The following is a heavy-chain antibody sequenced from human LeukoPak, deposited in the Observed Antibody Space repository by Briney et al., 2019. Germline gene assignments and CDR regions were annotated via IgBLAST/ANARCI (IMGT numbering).Heavy chain of an antibody. D-gene: IGHD3-10*01. J-gene: IGHJ4*02. CDR2: ISSSSSTI. V-gene: IGHV3-48*01. CDR3: AIILYASGSKDY. Sequence: GGSLRLSCAASGFTFTSCSMNWVRQAPGKGLEWVSYISSSSSTIYYADSVEGRFTISRDNAKNSLYLQMNSLRAEDTAVYCCAIILYASGSKDYWGQGTLVTVSS. CDR1: GFTFTSCS.